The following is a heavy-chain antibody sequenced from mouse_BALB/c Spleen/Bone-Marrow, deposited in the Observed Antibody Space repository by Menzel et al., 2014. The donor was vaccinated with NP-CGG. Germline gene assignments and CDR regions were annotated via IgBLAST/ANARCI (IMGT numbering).Heavy chain of an antibody. V-gene: IGHV1-69*02. CDR1: GYTFTNYW. J-gene: IGHJ4*01. CDR3: ARGVVYYYAMDY. CDR2: IDPSDSYS. Sequence: VQLQQSGAELVKPGASVKLSCKASGYTFTNYWMHWVKQRPGQGLEWIGEIDPSDSYSNYNQNFKGKATLTVDKSSCTAYMQLTSLTSEDSAVYYCARGVVYYYAMDYWGQGTSVTVSS.